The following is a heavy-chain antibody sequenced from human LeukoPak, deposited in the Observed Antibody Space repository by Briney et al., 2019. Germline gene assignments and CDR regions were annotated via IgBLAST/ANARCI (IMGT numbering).Heavy chain of an antibody. J-gene: IGHJ3*02. D-gene: IGHD3-22*01. V-gene: IGHV3-23*01. CDR3: AKGHYDTGTFGAFDI. Sequence: GASLRLSCAASGFTFSLHAMTWVRQAPGKGLEWVSRISGSGGSTYYADSVKGRFTISRDNSKNTLCLQMNSLRAEDTAVYYCAKGHYDTGTFGAFDIWGQGTMVTVSS. CDR2: ISGSGGST. CDR1: GFTFSLHA.